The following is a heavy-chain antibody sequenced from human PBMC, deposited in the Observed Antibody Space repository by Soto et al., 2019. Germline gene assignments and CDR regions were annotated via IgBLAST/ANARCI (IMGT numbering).Heavy chain of an antibody. J-gene: IGHJ6*02. CDR2: IKQDGNEK. D-gene: IGHD3-3*01. V-gene: IGHV3-7*01. CDR1: GFTLSSYW. CDR3: ASSFGVLRFLEWPSYYYGMDV. Sequence: EVQLVESGGGLVQPGGSLRLSCAASGFTLSSYWMSWVRQAPGKGLEWVANIKQDGNEKYYVDSVKGRFIIFRDNAKNSLYLQMNSLRAEDTAVYYCASSFGVLRFLEWPSYYYGMDVWGQGTTVTVSS.